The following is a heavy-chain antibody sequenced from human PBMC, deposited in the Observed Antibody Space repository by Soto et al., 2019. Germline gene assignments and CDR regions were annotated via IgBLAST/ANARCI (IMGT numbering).Heavy chain of an antibody. CDR1: GYTFTSYD. CDR3: ARPITIFGVVHMYFDY. J-gene: IGHJ4*02. CDR2: MNPNTGNT. Sequence: ASVKVSCTASGYTFTSYDINWVRQATGQGLEWMGWMNPNTGNTGYAQKFQGRVTMTRNTSISTAYMELNSLRSEDTAVYYCARPITIFGVVHMYFDYWGQGIEVTVSS. V-gene: IGHV1-8*01. D-gene: IGHD3-3*01.